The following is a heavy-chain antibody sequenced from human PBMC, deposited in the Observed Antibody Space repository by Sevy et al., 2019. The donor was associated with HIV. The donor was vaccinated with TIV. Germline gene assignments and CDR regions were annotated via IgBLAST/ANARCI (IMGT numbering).Heavy chain of an antibody. CDR2: TFSGGRT. CDR1: GFAVSDNC. V-gene: IGHV3-53*01. J-gene: IGHJ6*02. CDR3: ARDRVVHNDYIFVAYYYGMDV. Sequence: GGSLRLSCAVSGFAVSDNCMSWVRQSPGKGLEWVSVTFSGGRTSYADSVKGRFTVSRDGSKNTLYLQMDNLRAEDTATYYCARDRVVHNDYIFVAYYYGMDVWGQGTTVTVSS. D-gene: IGHD4-4*01.